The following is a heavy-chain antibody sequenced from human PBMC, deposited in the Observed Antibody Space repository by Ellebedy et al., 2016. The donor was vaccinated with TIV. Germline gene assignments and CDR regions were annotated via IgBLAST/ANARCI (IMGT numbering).Heavy chain of an antibody. CDR1: GGSISSSSYY. V-gene: IGHV4-39*01. J-gene: IGHJ4*01. CDR3: ARQGDFYASGNFPYFDS. CDR2: VYYSGLT. Sequence: SETLSLTCSVSGGSISSSSYYWAWIRQPPGKGLEWIGSVYYSGLTYHNPSIEGRVTISIDTSQNHFSLKLTSVTAADTAVYYCARQGDFYASGNFPYFDSWGHGTVITVS. D-gene: IGHD2/OR15-2a*01.